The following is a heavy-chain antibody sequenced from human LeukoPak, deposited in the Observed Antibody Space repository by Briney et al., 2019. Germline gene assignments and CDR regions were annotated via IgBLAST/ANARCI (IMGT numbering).Heavy chain of an antibody. CDR1: GYSFTGYC. Sequence: ASVKVSCKASGYSFTGYCMHWVRQAPGQGLEWMGRICPETGGTNYAQKFQGRVTMTTDTTVSTAYMELSGLKSDDTAAYYCASGLNSRSSSCWGQGTRVTVSS. J-gene: IGHJ4*02. CDR2: ICPETGGT. D-gene: IGHD6-13*01. V-gene: IGHV1-2*02. CDR3: ASGLNSRSSSC.